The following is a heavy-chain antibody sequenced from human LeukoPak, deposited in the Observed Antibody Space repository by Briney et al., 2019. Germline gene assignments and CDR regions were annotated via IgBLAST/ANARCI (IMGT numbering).Heavy chain of an antibody. CDR3: AREGSGYPY. J-gene: IGHJ4*02. Sequence: GASVKVSCKASGYSFIGYYMHWVRQAPGQGLEWMGWINPNSGGTNYAQKFQGRVTMTRNTSISTAYMEVSRLTSDDMAVFYCAREGSGYPYWGQGTLVTVSS. CDR1: GYSFIGYY. CDR2: INPNSGGT. V-gene: IGHV1-2*02. D-gene: IGHD5-12*01.